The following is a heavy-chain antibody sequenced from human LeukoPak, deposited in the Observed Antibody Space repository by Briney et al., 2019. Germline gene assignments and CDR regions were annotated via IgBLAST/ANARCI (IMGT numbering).Heavy chain of an antibody. CDR3: ARVGAFGVVTSYYYMDV. V-gene: IGHV3-30*02. CDR1: GFTFSSYG. J-gene: IGHJ6*03. Sequence: GGSLRLSCAASGFTFSSYGMHWVRQAPGKGLEWVAFIRYDGSNKYYADSVKGRFTISRDNSKNTLYLQMNSLRAEDTAVYYCARVGAFGVVTSYYYMDVWGKGTTVTVSS. CDR2: IRYDGSNK. D-gene: IGHD3-3*01.